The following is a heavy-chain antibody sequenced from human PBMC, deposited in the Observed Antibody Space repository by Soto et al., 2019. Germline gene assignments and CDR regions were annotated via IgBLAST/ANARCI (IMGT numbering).Heavy chain of an antibody. V-gene: IGHV4-59*01. Sequence: SETLSLTCTVSGGSISSYYWSWIRQPPGKGLEWIGYIYYSGSTNYNPSLKSRVTISVDTSKNQFSLKLSSVTAADTAVYYCARDPFLEWFFDYWGQGTLVTVSS. CDR3: ARDPFLEWFFDY. D-gene: IGHD3-3*02. CDR2: IYYSGST. J-gene: IGHJ4*02. CDR1: GGSISSYY.